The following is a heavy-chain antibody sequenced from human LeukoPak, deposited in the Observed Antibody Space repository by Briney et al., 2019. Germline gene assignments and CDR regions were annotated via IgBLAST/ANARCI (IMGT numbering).Heavy chain of an antibody. D-gene: IGHD3-3*01. CDR3: ARGPRITIFGVVITEGPYYFDY. V-gene: IGHV4-39*01. CDR1: GGSISSSSYY. Sequence: SETLSLTCTVSGGSISSSSYYWGWIRQPPGKGLEWIGSIYYSGSTYYNPSLKSRVTISVDTSKNQFSLKLSSVTAADTAVYYCARGPRITIFGVVITEGPYYFDYWGQGTLVTVSS. J-gene: IGHJ4*02. CDR2: IYYSGST.